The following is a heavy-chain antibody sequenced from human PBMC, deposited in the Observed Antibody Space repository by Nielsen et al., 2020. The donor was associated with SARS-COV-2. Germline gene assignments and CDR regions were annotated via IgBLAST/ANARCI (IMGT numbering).Heavy chain of an antibody. CDR2: INPSGGST. CDR3: AREIKVMVRGVIMPIDY. J-gene: IGHJ4*02. D-gene: IGHD3-10*01. CDR1: GGTFSSYA. Sequence: ASVKVSCQASGGTFSSYAISWVRQAPGQGLEWMGIINPSGGSTSYAQKFQGRVTMTRDTSTSTVYMELSSLRSEDTAVYYCAREIKVMVRGVIMPIDYWGQGTLVTVSS. V-gene: IGHV1-46*01.